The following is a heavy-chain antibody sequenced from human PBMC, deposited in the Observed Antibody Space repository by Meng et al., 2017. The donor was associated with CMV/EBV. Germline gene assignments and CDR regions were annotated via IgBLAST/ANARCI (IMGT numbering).Heavy chain of an antibody. D-gene: IGHD6-13*01. J-gene: IGHJ6*02. CDR3: ARDRQQLLSYYYYYGMDV. V-gene: IGHV3-53*01. CDR1: GFTVSSNY. Sequence: GESLKISCAASGFTVSSNYMSWVRQAPGKGLEWVSVIYSGGSTYYADSVKGRFTISRDNAKNSLYLQLDSLRAEDTAVYYCARDRQQLLSYYYYYGMDVWGQGTTVTVSS. CDR2: IYSGGST.